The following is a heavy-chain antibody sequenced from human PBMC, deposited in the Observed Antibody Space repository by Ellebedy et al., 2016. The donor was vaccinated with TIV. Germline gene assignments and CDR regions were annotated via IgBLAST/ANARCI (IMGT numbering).Heavy chain of an antibody. CDR1: GFTFSSYA. J-gene: IGHJ4*02. CDR3: AKPVGAADY. CDR2: ISGSGGST. V-gene: IGHV3-23*01. D-gene: IGHD1-26*01. Sequence: GESLKISCAASGFTFSSYAMSWVRQAPGKGLEWVSAISGSGGSTYYADSVKRRFTISRDNSKNTLYLQMNSLRAEDTAVYYCAKPVGAADYWGQGTPVTVSS.